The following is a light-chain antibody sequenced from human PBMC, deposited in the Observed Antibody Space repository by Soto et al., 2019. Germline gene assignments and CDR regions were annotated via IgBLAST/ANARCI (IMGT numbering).Light chain of an antibody. V-gene: IGLV1-40*01. Sequence: QSVLTQPPSLSGAPGQRVTISCTGGSSKIVADYDVHWYQQRPVADPKLLIYGNNHRPSGVPAQFSGSKSGTSASLASTGLQAEYEADYYCQSFDSSLTALFGGGTKLTVL. CDR3: QSFDSSLTAL. CDR2: GNN. CDR1: SSKIVADYD. J-gene: IGLJ3*02.